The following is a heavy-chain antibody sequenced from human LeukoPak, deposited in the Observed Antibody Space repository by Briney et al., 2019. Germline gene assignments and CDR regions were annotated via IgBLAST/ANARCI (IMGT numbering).Heavy chain of an antibody. D-gene: IGHD3-10*01. CDR2: ISSSGSPI. J-gene: IGHJ3*02. V-gene: IGHV3-48*03. CDR3: ARDPLVRGNDAFDI. CDR1: GFTFSSYE. Sequence: GGSLRLSCAASGFTFSSYEMNWVRQAPGMGLEWVSYISSSGSPIYYADSVKGRFTISRDNAKNSLYLQMNSLRAEDTAVYYCARDPLVRGNDAFDIWGQGTMVTVSS.